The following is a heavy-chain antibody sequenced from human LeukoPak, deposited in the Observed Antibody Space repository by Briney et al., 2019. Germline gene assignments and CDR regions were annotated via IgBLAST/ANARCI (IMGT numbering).Heavy chain of an antibody. CDR2: INPNSGRT. J-gene: IGHJ4*02. V-gene: IGHV1-2*02. D-gene: IGHD3-9*01. CDR3: ARDSSDVLTGYYHF. CDR1: GYTFNDYY. Sequence: PRASVKVSCKASGYTFNDYYLHWVRQAPGQGLEWMGWINPNSGRTNYAPKFQGRATLTTDTSISTADKELSSLISGDSALYFYARDSSDVLTGYYHFWGQGTLVTVSS.